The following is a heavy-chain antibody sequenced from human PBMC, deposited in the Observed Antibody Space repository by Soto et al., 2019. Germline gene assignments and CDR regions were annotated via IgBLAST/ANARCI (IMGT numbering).Heavy chain of an antibody. CDR1: GGTFSSYA. CDR3: ARGEGYYYDSSGYPDYYYYRMDV. V-gene: IGHV1-69*06. CDR2: IIPIFGTA. D-gene: IGHD3-22*01. J-gene: IGHJ6*02. Sequence: QVQLVQSGAEVKKPGSSVKASCKASGGTFSSYAISWVRQAPGQGLEWMGGIIPIFGTANYAQKFQGRVTITADKSTSTAYMELSSLRSEDTAVYYCARGEGYYYDSSGYPDYYYYRMDVWGQGTTVTVSS.